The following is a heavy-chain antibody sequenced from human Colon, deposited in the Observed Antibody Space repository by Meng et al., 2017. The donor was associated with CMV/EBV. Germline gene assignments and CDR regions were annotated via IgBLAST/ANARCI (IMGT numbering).Heavy chain of an antibody. CDR3: ARDSDETYYDFWSGVSGSGGMDV. V-gene: IGHV1-18*04. CDR1: GYSFTSYG. CDR2: IRVYNGNT. J-gene: IGHJ6*02. D-gene: IGHD3-3*01. Sequence: ASVKVSCKASGYSFTSYGINWVRQAPGQGLEWMGWIRVYNGNTDYPQRLQGRISMTTDRSTNTVYMELRSLRSDDTAVYYCARDSDETYYDFWSGVSGSGGMDVWGQGTTVTVSS.